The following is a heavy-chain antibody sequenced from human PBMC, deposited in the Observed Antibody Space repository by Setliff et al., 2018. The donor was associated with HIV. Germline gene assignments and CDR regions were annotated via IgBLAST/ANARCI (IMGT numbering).Heavy chain of an antibody. CDR2: IIPMHGIP. CDR1: GGTFSSYA. CDR3: GAGGYQNAFDI. J-gene: IGHJ3*02. D-gene: IGHD3-22*01. Sequence: ASVKVSCKASGGTFSSYAISWVRQAPGQGLEWMGVIIPMHGIPNSAQKFQGRVTITTDESTSTAYMELSSLRSEDTAVYYCGAGGYQNAFDIWGQGTMVTVSS. V-gene: IGHV1-69*10.